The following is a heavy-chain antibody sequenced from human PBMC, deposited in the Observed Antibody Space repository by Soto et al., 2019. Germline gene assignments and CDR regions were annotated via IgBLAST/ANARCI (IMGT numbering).Heavy chain of an antibody. D-gene: IGHD4-17*01. V-gene: IGHV1-18*04. J-gene: IGHJ6*02. CDR1: GYTFTSYG. CDR2: ISAYNSNT. Sequence: QVQLVQSGAEVKKPGASVKVSCKASGYTFTSYGISWVRQAPGQGLEWMGWISAYNSNTNYAQKLQGRVTMTTDTSTSTAYMELRSLRSDDTAVYYCARDPAQDGDSTDGMDVWGQGTTVTVSS. CDR3: ARDPAQDGDSTDGMDV.